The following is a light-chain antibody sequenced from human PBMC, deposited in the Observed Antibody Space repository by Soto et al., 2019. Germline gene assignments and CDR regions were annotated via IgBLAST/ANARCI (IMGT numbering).Light chain of an antibody. Sequence: ESVLTQSPGTLSLSPGERAILSCRDSQSITSDFLAWFQQKPGQAPRLLIYGASSRATGIPGRFSGGGSGTDFTLSISRLEPEDFAVYYCQHYDRYPPTFGGGTRVEIK. CDR2: GAS. V-gene: IGKV3-20*01. J-gene: IGKJ4*01. CDR1: QSITSDF. CDR3: QHYDRYPPT.